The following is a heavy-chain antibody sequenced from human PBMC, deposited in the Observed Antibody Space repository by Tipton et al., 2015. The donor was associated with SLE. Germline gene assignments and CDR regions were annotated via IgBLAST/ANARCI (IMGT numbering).Heavy chain of an antibody. CDR3: ARGPFLSDRGRSLDY. CDR2: INHSGST. Sequence: TLSLTCAVYGGSFSGYYWSWIRQPPEKGLEWIGEINHSGSTNYNPSLKSRVTISVDTSKNQFSLKLSSVTAADTAVYYCARGPFLSDRGRSLDYWGQGTLVTVSS. V-gene: IGHV4-34*01. J-gene: IGHJ4*02. CDR1: GGSFSGYY. D-gene: IGHD2/OR15-2a*01.